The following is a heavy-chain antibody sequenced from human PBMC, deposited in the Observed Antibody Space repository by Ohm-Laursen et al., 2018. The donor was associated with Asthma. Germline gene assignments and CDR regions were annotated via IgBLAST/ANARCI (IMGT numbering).Heavy chain of an antibody. CDR3: ARGIYFGVVPHWFDP. CDR2: IYYSGST. Sequence: TLSLTRTVSGGSISSGDYYWSWIRQHPGKGLEWIGYIYYSGSTYYNPSLKSRVTISVDTSKNQFSLKLSSVTAADTAVYYCARGIYFGVVPHWFDPWGQGTLVTVSS. V-gene: IGHV4-31*03. D-gene: IGHD3-3*01. J-gene: IGHJ5*02. CDR1: GGSISSGDYY.